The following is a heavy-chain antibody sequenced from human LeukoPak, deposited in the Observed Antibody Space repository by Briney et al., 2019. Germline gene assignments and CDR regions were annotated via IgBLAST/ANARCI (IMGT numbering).Heavy chain of an antibody. CDR3: TTVPYYYDNRGYYHGVFDY. D-gene: IGHD3-22*01. CDR2: IKSKTDGGTT. CDR1: GFTFSNAW. J-gene: IGHJ4*02. V-gene: IGHV3-15*01. Sequence: GGSLRLSCAASGFTFSNAWMSWVRQAPRRGLEWVVRIKSKTDGGTTDYATPVKGRFTIAKDDSKHTMYLQMNSLKTEDTAVYYCTTVPYYYDNRGYYHGVFDYWGQGTLVTVSS.